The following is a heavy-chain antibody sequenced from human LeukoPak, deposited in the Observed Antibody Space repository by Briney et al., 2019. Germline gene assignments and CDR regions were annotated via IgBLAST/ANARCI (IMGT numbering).Heavy chain of an antibody. CDR2: INHSGST. D-gene: IGHD3-22*01. Sequence: SETLSLTCAVYGGSFSGYYWSWIRQPPGKGLEWIGEINHSGSTNYNPSLKSRVTISVDTSKNQFSLKLSSVTAADTAVYYCARAPRRRSIVTDVFDIWGQGKMVNVSS. CDR1: GGSFSGYY. V-gene: IGHV4-34*01. CDR3: ARAPRRRSIVTDVFDI. J-gene: IGHJ3*02.